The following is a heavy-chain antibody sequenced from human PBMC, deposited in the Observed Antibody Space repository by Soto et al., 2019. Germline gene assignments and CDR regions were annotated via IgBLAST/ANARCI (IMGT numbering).Heavy chain of an antibody. Sequence: PGGSLRLSCAASGFTFSSYAMSWVRQAPGKGLEWVSAISGSGGSTYYADSVKGRFTISRDNSKNTLYLQMNSLRAEDTAVYYCAKVPYYYDSSGYPTLFDYWGQGTLVTVSS. D-gene: IGHD3-22*01. CDR1: GFTFSSYA. V-gene: IGHV3-23*01. J-gene: IGHJ4*02. CDR3: AKVPYYYDSSGYPTLFDY. CDR2: ISGSGGST.